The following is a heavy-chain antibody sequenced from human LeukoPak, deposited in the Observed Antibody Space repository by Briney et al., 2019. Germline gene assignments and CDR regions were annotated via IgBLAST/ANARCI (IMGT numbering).Heavy chain of an antibody. V-gene: IGHV1-69*04. J-gene: IGHJ5*02. CDR2: IIPILGIA. CDR1: GGTFSSYA. CDR3: ASTYYDILTGYLAFDP. Sequence: SVKVSCKASGGTFSSYAISWVRQAPGQGLEWMGRIIPILGIANYAQKFQGRVTITADKSTSTAYMELSSLRSEDTAVYYCASTYYDILTGYLAFDPWDQGTLVTVSS. D-gene: IGHD3-9*01.